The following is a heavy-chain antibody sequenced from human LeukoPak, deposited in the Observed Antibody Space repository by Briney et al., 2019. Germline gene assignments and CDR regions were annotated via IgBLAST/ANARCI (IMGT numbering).Heavy chain of an antibody. CDR3: ATRHCSGGSCYGWWFDP. Sequence: GESLKISCKGSGYSFTSYWIGWVRQMPGKGLEWMGIIYPGDSDTRYSPSFQGQVTISADESISTAYLQWSSLKASDTAMYYCATRHCSGGSCYGWWFDPWGQGTLVTVSS. V-gene: IGHV5-51*01. J-gene: IGHJ5*02. CDR1: GYSFTSYW. D-gene: IGHD2-15*01. CDR2: IYPGDSDT.